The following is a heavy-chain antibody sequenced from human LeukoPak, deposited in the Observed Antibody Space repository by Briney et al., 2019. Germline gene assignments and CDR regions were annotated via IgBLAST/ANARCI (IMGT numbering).Heavy chain of an antibody. CDR1: GFTFDDYA. CDR2: ISWNSGSI. V-gene: IGHV3-9*03. Sequence: GRSLRLSCAVSGFTFDDYAMHWVRQGPGKGLEWVSGISWNSGSIGYADSVKGRFTISRDNAKNSLHLQMNSLRAEDMALYYCARSSGYSYVHEAFDIWGQGTMVTVSS. J-gene: IGHJ3*02. D-gene: IGHD5-18*01. CDR3: ARSSGYSYVHEAFDI.